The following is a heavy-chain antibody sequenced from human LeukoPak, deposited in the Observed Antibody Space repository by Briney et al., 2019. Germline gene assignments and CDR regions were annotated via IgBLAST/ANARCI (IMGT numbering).Heavy chain of an antibody. CDR3: ARDSKSCGGDCYTSPFDY. CDR2: ICGNGDCT. Sequence: GGSLRLSCVASGFIFSGYAMTWVRQAPGKGLEWVSGICGNGDCTYYADSVKGRFTISRDKAKNSLYLQMNSLRAEDTAVYYCARDSKSCGGDCYTSPFDYWGQGTLVTVSS. J-gene: IGHJ4*02. D-gene: IGHD2-21*02. CDR1: GFIFSGYA. V-gene: IGHV3-23*01.